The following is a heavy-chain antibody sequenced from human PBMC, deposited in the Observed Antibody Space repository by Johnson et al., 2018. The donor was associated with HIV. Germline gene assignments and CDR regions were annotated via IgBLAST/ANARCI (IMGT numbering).Heavy chain of an antibody. V-gene: IGHV3-20*04. CDR3: AKVDVTRAPRGTDAFDI. Sequence: VQLVESGGGVVRPGESLRLSCAASGFTFDDYGMSWVRQAPGKGLVWVSRIKSDGSSTTYADSVKGRFIISRDNAKNTLYLEMNSLRSDDTAVYYCAKVDVTRAPRGTDAFDIWGQGTMVTVSS. D-gene: IGHD3-10*01. CDR2: IKSDGSST. J-gene: IGHJ3*02. CDR1: GFTFDDYG.